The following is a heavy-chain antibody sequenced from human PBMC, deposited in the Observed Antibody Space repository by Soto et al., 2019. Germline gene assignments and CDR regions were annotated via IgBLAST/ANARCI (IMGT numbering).Heavy chain of an antibody. CDR2: IVVGSNNR. Sequence: QMQLVQSGPEVKKPGTSVKVSCKASGITFNRSAIQWVRQARGQRLEWVGWIVVGSNNRDYAQKFQERVTITRDISTKPVYKELSSLSSEDTAVYYCAAVQKSPYSMGIWGPGTTVTVSS. J-gene: IGHJ6*02. CDR1: GITFNRSA. V-gene: IGHV1-58*02. CDR3: AAVQKSPYSMGI. D-gene: IGHD2-15*01.